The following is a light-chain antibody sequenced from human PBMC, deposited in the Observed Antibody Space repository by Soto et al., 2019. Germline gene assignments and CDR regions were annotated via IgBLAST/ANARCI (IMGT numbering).Light chain of an antibody. CDR1: SSNIGGNS. CDR2: DDH. V-gene: IGLV1-51*01. Sequence: QSVLTQPPSVSAAPGQKVTIYCSGSSSNIGGNSVSWYQQLPGTAPKLLIYDDHKRPSGIPDRSSGSKSGTSATLYITGFKTGDEADYYCGSWDSRLSAYVCGTGTKVTVL. CDR3: GSWDSRLSAYV. J-gene: IGLJ1*01.